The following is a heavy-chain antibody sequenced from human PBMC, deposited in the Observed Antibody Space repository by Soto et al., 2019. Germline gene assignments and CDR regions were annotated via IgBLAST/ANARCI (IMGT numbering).Heavy chain of an antibody. V-gene: IGHV4-34*01. D-gene: IGHD3-3*01. CDR1: GGSFSGYY. J-gene: IGHJ5*02. Sequence: SETLSLTCAVYGGSFSGYYWSWIRQPPGKGLEWIGEINHSESTNYNPSLKSRVTISVDTSKNQFSLKLSSVTAADTAVYYCARGAPVFGVVILTAPNWFDPWGQGTLVTVSS. CDR3: ARGAPVFGVVILTAPNWFDP. CDR2: INHSEST.